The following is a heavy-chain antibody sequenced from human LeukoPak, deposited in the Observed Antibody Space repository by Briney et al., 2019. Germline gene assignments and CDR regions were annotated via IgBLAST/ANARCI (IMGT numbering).Heavy chain of an antibody. CDR3: ARGGNYAPIDY. D-gene: IGHD5-24*01. Sequence: GGSLRLSCVVSGFTFRNEEVNWVRQAPGKGLEWIAYISNTGSPIHYGDSVKGRFTISRDNAKSSLFLQMNSLRPDDTAIYYCARGGNYAPIDYWGQGALVAVSS. CDR1: GFTFRNEE. CDR2: ISNTGSPI. J-gene: IGHJ4*02. V-gene: IGHV3-48*03.